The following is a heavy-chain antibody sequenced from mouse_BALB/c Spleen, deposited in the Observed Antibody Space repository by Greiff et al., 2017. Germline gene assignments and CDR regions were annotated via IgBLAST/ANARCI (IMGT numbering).Heavy chain of an antibody. J-gene: IGHJ3*01. CDR1: GFTFSSYT. V-gene: IGHV5-6-4*01. Sequence: EVKLVESGGGLVKPRGSLKLSCAASGFTFSSYTMSWVRQTPEKRLEWVATISSGGSYTYYPDSVKGRFTISRDNAKNTLYLQMSSLKSEDTAMYYCTRGGFAYWGQGTLVTVSA. CDR3: TRGGFAY. CDR2: ISSGGSYT.